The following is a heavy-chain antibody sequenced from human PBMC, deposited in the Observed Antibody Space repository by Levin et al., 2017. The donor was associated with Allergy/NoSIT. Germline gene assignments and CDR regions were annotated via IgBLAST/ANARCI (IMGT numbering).Heavy chain of an antibody. D-gene: IGHD6-19*01. Sequence: SETLSLTCTVSGGSISSYYWSWIRQPPGKGLEWIGYIYYSGSTNYNPSLKSRVTISVDTSKNQFSLKLSSVTAADTAVYYCAREGSSGWYKGINWFDPWGQGTLVTVSS. V-gene: IGHV4-59*01. CDR2: IYYSGST. CDR1: GGSISSYY. J-gene: IGHJ5*02. CDR3: AREGSSGWYKGINWFDP.